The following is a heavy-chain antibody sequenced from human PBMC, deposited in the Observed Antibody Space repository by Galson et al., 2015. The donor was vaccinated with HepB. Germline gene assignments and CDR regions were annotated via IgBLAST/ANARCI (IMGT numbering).Heavy chain of an antibody. J-gene: IGHJ4*02. Sequence: SLRLSCAASGFTFTTYTMSWVRQAPGKGLEWVSSISSSSFHIYYADSVKGRFTISRDNAESSLWLQMNSLRAEDTAVYYCWARGKIDYWGQGTPVTVSS. V-gene: IGHV3-21*01. CDR1: GFTFTTYT. D-gene: IGHD6-6*01. CDR2: ISSSSFHI. CDR3: WARGKIDY.